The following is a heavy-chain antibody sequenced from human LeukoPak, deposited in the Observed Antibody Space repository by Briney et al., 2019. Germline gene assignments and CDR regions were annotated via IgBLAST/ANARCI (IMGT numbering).Heavy chain of an antibody. V-gene: IGHV3-9*01. CDR2: ISWNSNSI. D-gene: IGHD3-10*01. J-gene: IGHJ5*02. CDR1: GFTFDDYA. CDR3: AKGGFGEFLHWFDP. Sequence: GRSLRLSRAASGFTFDDYAMHWVRQAPGKGLEWVSGISWNSNSIGYADSVKGRFTISRENAKNSLYMQMNSLRAEDPALYYCAKGGFGEFLHWFDPWGQGTLVTVSS.